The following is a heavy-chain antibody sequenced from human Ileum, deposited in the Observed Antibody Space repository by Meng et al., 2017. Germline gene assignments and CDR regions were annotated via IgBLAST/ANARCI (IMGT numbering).Heavy chain of an antibody. D-gene: IGHD1-1*01. CDR1: GFSFANNW. V-gene: IGHV3-74*01. CDR2: IINDGSGA. Sequence: LMLVESGGGLVQPGGSLRLSCAASGFSFANNWMHWVRQGPGKGMVWVSRIINDGSGADYADAVRGRFTISRDNAKNTVYLQMNSLTAEDTALYYCTNDRLNHWGQGALVTVSS. J-gene: IGHJ1*01. CDR3: TNDRLNH.